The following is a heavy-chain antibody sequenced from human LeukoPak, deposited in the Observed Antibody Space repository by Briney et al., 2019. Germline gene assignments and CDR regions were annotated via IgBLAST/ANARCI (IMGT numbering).Heavy chain of an antibody. V-gene: IGHV1-2*02. D-gene: IGHD5-18*01. CDR2: INPNSGGT. CDR3: ARVGRDTATAFDC. J-gene: IGHJ5*01. Sequence: GASVKVSCKASGYTFTGYYMHWVRQAPGQGLEWMGWINPNSGGTNYAQKFQGRVTMTRDTSISTAYMELSRLRPDDTAVYYCARVGRDTATAFDCWGQGTLVTVSS. CDR1: GYTFTGYY.